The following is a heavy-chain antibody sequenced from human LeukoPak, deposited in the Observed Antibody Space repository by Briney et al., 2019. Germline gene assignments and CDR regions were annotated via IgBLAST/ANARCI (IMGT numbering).Heavy chain of an antibody. V-gene: IGHV1-2*06. J-gene: IGHJ4*02. CDR3: ARASGWLVLYYFDY. Sequence: ASVKVSCKASGYTFTGYYMHWVRQAPGQGLEWMGRINPNSGNTNYAQKLQGRVTMTTDTSTSTAYMELRSLRSDDTAVYYCARASGWLVLYYFDYWGQGTLVTVSS. CDR2: INPNSGNT. CDR1: GYTFTGYY. D-gene: IGHD6-19*01.